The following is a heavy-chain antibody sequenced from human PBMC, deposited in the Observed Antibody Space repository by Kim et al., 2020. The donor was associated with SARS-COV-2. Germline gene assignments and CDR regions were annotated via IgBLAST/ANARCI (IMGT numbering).Heavy chain of an antibody. CDR3: ARDQGEVGATPYNWFDP. V-gene: IGHV1-46*01. J-gene: IGHJ5*02. D-gene: IGHD1-26*01. Sequence: FKGRVTMTRDTTTSTVYMELSSLRSEDTAVYYCARDQGEVGATPYNWFDPWGQGTLVTVSS.